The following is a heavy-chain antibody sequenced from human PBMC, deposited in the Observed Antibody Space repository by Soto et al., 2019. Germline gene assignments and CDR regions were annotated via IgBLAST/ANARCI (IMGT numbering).Heavy chain of an antibody. CDR1: GFTFSSYD. CDR2: VGVAGDT. CDR3: ASGGWCSGWAEGGSRIDY. Sequence: EVQLVESGGGLVQPGGSLRLSCAASGFTFSSYDMHWVRQVAGKGLEWVSAVGVAGDTYYPDSVKGRFTISRENAKNSWYLQMNSLSAEDTAVYYCASGGWCSGWAEGGSRIDYWGQGTLVTVSS. V-gene: IGHV3-13*01. J-gene: IGHJ4*02. D-gene: IGHD6-19*01.